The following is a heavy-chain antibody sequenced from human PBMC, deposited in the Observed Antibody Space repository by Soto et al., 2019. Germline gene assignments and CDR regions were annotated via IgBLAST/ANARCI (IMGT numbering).Heavy chain of an antibody. V-gene: IGHV1-18*01. CDR2: ISGYNGNT. CDR1: GYAFSSYG. CDR3: AREGQLGY. Sequence: QVQLVQSGAEVKKPGASVKVSCKASGYAFSSYGFSWVRQAPGQGLEWMGWISGYNGNTNYARKPHGRVTMTTETSTDTAYMWLRSLRSGDTAVYYGAREGQLGYWGQGTLVTVSS. J-gene: IGHJ4*02. D-gene: IGHD6-6*01.